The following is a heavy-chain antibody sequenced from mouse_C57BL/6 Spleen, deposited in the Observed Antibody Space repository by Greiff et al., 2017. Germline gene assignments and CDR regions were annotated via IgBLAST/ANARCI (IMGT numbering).Heavy chain of an antibody. CDR2: LYPSDSET. D-gene: IGHD2-5*01. CDR3: ARWDYSNLFDN. V-gene: IGHV1-61*01. J-gene: IGHJ2*01. Sequence: QVQLQQPGAELVRPGSSVKLSCKASGYTFTSYWMAWVKQRPGQGLEWIGNLYPSDSETHYNPKFKDKATLTVDKSSSTAYMPLSSLTSEDSAVYYCARWDYSNLFDNWGQGTHLTVSA. CDR1: GYTFTSYW.